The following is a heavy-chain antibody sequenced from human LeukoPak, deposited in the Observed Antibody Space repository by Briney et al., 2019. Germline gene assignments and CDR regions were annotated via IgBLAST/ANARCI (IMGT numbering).Heavy chain of an antibody. CDR2: IRYDGSNK. Sequence: PGGSLRLSCAASGFTFSSYGMHWVRQAPGKGLEWVAFIRYDGSNKYYADSVKGRFTISRDNSKNTLYLQMNNLRAEDTVVYYCVKVERYYYDSSGSNFDYWGQGTLVTVSS. CDR1: GFTFSSYG. CDR3: VKVERYYYDSSGSNFDY. D-gene: IGHD3-22*01. V-gene: IGHV3-30*02. J-gene: IGHJ4*02.